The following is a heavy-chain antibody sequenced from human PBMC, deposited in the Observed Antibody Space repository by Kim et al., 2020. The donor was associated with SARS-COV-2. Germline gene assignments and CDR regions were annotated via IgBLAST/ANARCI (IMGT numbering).Heavy chain of an antibody. CDR3: ARRPGIAAAGTAHFDP. Sequence: GGSLRLSCAASGFSFGIYAMSWVRQAPGKGLEWVSTIGGLDGGIFHADSVKGRFTISRDNSKNTLYLQMTNLKTEDTATYYCARRPGIAAAGTAHFDPWGQGTLVTVSS. V-gene: IGHV3-23*01. J-gene: IGHJ5*02. D-gene: IGHD6-13*01. CDR1: GFSFGIYA. CDR2: IGGLDGGI.